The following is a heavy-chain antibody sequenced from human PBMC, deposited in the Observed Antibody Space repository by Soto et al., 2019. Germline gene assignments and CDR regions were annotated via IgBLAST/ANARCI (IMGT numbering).Heavy chain of an antibody. CDR2: MNPNSGNT. CDR3: ARGSFIEAAGSRDYFDY. V-gene: IGHV1-8*01. Sequence: ASVKVSCKASGYTFTSYDINWVRQATGQGLEWMGWMNPNSGNTGYAQKFQGRVTMTRNTSISTAYMELSSLRSEDTAVYYCARGSFIEAAGSRDYFDYWGQGTLVTVSS. J-gene: IGHJ4*02. CDR1: GYTFTSYD. D-gene: IGHD6-13*01.